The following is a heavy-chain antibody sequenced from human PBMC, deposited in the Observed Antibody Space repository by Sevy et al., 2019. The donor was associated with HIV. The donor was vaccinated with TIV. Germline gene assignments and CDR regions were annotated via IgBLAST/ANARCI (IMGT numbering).Heavy chain of an antibody. CDR1: GFSISPYA. V-gene: IGHV3-30*09. D-gene: IGHD6-19*01. CDR2: VSYDGSTR. Sequence: GGSLRLSCAASGFSISPYAFHWVRQAPVKGLEWVALVSYDGSTRYYADSAKGRFAISKDNSKNTLYLQMNSLRIEDTAIYYCARDAGYSTGWYAGYWGQGTLVTVSS. J-gene: IGHJ4*02. CDR3: ARDAGYSTGWYAGY.